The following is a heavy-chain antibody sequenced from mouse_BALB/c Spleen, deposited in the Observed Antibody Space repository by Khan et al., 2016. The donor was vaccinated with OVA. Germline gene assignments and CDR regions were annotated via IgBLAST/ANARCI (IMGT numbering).Heavy chain of an antibody. CDR2: INPSNGGT. V-gene: IGHV1S81*02. CDR1: GYTFTSYY. Sequence: QVQLQQPGAELVKPGASVRLSCKASGYTFTSYYLYWVKQRPGQGLEWIGDINPSNGGTNFNEKFKNKATLTVDKSSSTAYMQLSSLTSQYSAVYYCTRSGYGTFAYWGQGTLVTVSA. D-gene: IGHD2-1*01. J-gene: IGHJ3*01. CDR3: TRSGYGTFAY.